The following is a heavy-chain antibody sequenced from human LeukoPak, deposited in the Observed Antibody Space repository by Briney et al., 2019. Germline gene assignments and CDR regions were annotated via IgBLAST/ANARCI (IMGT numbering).Heavy chain of an antibody. CDR3: ARGCSSTSCYYYYYYGMDV. D-gene: IGHD2-2*01. V-gene: IGHV1-18*01. CDR1: GYTFTSYG. J-gene: IGHJ6*02. Sequence: GASVKVSCKASGYTFTSYGISWVRQAPGQGLEWMGWISAYNGNTNYAQKLQGRVTMTTDTSTSTAYMELRSLRSDDTAVYYCARGCSSTSCYYYYYYGMDVWGQGTTVTVSS. CDR2: ISAYNGNT.